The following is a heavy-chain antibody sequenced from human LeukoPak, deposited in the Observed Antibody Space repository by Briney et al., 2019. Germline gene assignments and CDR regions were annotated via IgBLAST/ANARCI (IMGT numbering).Heavy chain of an antibody. CDR3: ATEILGAPTPGAY. Sequence: PSETLSLTCAVSIDSTSGNYWSWVRQSPGKGLEWIGEVHRSGRTNYMPSLKSRVTISIDKSKDQISLDLTSVTAADTAVYYCATEILGAPTPGAYWGQGTLVTVSS. CDR1: IDSTSGNY. V-gene: IGHV4-4*02. J-gene: IGHJ4*02. D-gene: IGHD2-8*02. CDR2: VHRSGRT.